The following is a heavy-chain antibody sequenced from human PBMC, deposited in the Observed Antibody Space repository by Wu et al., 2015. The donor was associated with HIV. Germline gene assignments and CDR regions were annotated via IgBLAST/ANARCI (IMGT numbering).Heavy chain of an antibody. CDR2: INPNSGGT. CDR3: ARDEGYCSSTSCYTAPGY. J-gene: IGHJ4*02. D-gene: IGHD2-2*02. Sequence: QVQLVQSGAEVKKPGASVKVSCKASGYTFTGYYMHWVRQAPGQGLEWMGWINPNSGGTNYAQKFQGRVTMTRDTSISTAYMELSRLRSDDTAVYYCARDEGYCSSTSCYTAPGYWGQGTLVTVSS. V-gene: IGHV1-2*02. CDR1: GYTFTGYY.